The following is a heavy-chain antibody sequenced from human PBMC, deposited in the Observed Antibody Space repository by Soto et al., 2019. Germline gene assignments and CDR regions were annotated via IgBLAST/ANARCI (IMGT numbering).Heavy chain of an antibody. V-gene: IGHV3-30-3*01. CDR1: RFAFSSYA. Sequence: QVQLVESGGGVVQPGRSLRLSCAASRFAFSSYAMHWVRQAPGKGLEWVAVISYDGSNKYYADSVQGRFTISRDNSKNTLYLQMNSVGTEDTAVYYGARDLSGSADWGKGTLVSDSS. D-gene: IGHD3-10*01. CDR2: ISYDGSNK. J-gene: IGHJ4*02. CDR3: ARDLSGSAD.